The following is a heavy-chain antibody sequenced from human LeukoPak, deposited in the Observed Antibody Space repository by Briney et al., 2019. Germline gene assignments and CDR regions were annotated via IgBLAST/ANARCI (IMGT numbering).Heavy chain of an antibody. V-gene: IGHV1-2*02. CDR3: ALLLVTVGTPYYYYGVDV. D-gene: IGHD3-9*01. CDR2: INPNSGGT. CDR1: GYTFTDYY. J-gene: IGHJ6*02. Sequence: ASVTVSFTASGYTFTDYYMHWVRQAPGQGREWMGWINPNSGGTNYAPRFQGRVTMTRDTSISTAYMDLSRLRSDDTAVYYCALLLVTVGTPYYYYGVDVWGQGTTVTVSS.